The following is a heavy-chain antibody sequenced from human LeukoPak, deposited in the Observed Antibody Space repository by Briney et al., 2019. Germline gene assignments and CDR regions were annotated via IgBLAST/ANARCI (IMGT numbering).Heavy chain of an antibody. J-gene: IGHJ4*02. D-gene: IGHD3-22*01. CDR1: GFTFSSYS. Sequence: PGGSLRLSCAASGFTFSSYSMNWVRQAPGKGLEWVSYISSSSSTIYYADSVKGRFTISRVNAKNSLNLQVNSLRAEDTAVYYCAIDSSGYYYFDYWGQGTLVTVSS. CDR3: AIDSSGYYYFDY. V-gene: IGHV3-48*04. CDR2: ISSSSSTI.